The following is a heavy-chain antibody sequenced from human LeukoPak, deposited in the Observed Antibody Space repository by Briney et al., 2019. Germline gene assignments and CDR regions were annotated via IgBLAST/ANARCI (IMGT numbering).Heavy chain of an antibody. V-gene: IGHV4-59*01. Sequence: SETLSLTCTVSGGSISSYYWSWIRRPPGKGLEWIGYIYYSGSTNYNPSLKSRVTISVDTSKNQFSLKLSSVTAADTAVYYCARSGRELLPFDYWGQGTLVTVSS. CDR1: GGSISSYY. J-gene: IGHJ4*02. CDR3: ARSGRELLPFDY. D-gene: IGHD3-10*01. CDR2: IYYSGST.